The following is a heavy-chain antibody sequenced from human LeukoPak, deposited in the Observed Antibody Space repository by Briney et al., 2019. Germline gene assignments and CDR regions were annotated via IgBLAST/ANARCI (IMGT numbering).Heavy chain of an antibody. Sequence: GGSLRLSCAASGFTFSGYAMSWVRQAPGKGLEWVSVISGSGGNTYYADSVKGRFTISRDNSKNTLYLQMNSLRVEDTAVYYCATWGDTTAEYFQRWGQGTLVTVSS. D-gene: IGHD2-21*02. J-gene: IGHJ1*01. V-gene: IGHV3-23*01. CDR2: ISGSGGNT. CDR1: GFTFSGYA. CDR3: ATWGDTTAEYFQR.